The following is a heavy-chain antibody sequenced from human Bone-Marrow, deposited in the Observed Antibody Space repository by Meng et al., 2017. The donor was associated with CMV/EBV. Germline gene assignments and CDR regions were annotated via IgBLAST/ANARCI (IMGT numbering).Heavy chain of an antibody. V-gene: IGHV3-74*03. CDR2: INNDGIIT. CDR3: TRGGGTTGGGPLDY. Sequence: GESLKISCAASGFTFSSYWIHWVRQAPGRGLVWVSRINNDGIITKYADSVKGRFTISRDNAKNTLYLQMSCLRAEDTAVYYCTRGGGTTGGGPLDYWGQGTLVTVSS. J-gene: IGHJ4*02. D-gene: IGHD1-7*01. CDR1: GFTFSSYW.